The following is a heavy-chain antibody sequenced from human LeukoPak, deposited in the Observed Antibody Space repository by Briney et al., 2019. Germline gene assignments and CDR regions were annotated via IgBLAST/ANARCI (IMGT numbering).Heavy chain of an antibody. Sequence: GGSLRLSCAASGFTFSSYGMHWVRQAPGKGLEWVAVISYDGSNKYYADSVKGRFTISRDNSKNTLYLQMNSLRAEDTAVHYCARDRDIVVVPAPYYYYGMDVWGQGTTVTVSS. CDR1: GFTFSSYG. V-gene: IGHV3-30*03. D-gene: IGHD2-2*01. CDR2: ISYDGSNK. J-gene: IGHJ6*02. CDR3: ARDRDIVVVPAPYYYYGMDV.